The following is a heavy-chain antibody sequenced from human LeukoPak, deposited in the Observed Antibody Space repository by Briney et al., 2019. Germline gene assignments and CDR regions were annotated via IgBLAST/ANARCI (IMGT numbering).Heavy chain of an antibody. J-gene: IGHJ4*02. V-gene: IGHV4-34*01. Sequence: PSETLSLTCAVYGGSFSGYYWSWIRQPPGKGLEWIGEINHSGSTNYNPSLKSRATISVDTSKNQFSLKLSSVTAADTAVYYCASSFYGGPDYWGQGTLVTVSS. D-gene: IGHD4-23*01. CDR1: GGSFSGYY. CDR2: INHSGST. CDR3: ASSFYGGPDY.